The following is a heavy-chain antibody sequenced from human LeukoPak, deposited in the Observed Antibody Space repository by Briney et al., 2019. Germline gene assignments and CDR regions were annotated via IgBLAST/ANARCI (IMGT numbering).Heavy chain of an antibody. Sequence: ASVKVSCKASGFTFSRYYVHWVRQAPGQGLEWMGIINPSGGSTTYAQNFQGRVTMTRDTSTSTVYMELSSLRSEDTAVYYCARGPALGDGMDVWGQGTTVIVSS. CDR3: ARGPALGDGMDV. CDR2: INPSGGST. V-gene: IGHV1-46*01. CDR1: GFTFSRYY. D-gene: IGHD5-18*01. J-gene: IGHJ6*02.